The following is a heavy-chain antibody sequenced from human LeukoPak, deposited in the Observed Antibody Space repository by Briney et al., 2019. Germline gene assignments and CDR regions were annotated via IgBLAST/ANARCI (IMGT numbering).Heavy chain of an antibody. Sequence: PGGSLRLSCAASGFTFSSYAMSWVRQAPGKGLEWVSSISSSSSYIYYADSVKGRFTISRDNAKNSLYLQMNSLRAEDTAVYYCAREVVITAYAFDIWGQGTMVTVSS. D-gene: IGHD3-22*01. J-gene: IGHJ3*02. CDR2: ISSSSSYI. CDR3: AREVVITAYAFDI. V-gene: IGHV3-21*01. CDR1: GFTFSSYA.